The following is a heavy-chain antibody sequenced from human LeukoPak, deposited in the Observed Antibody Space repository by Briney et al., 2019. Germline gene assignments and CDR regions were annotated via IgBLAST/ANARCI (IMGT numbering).Heavy chain of an antibody. Sequence: GGSLRLSCAASGFTSSSYSMSWVRQAPGKGLEWVSAFGVGGASSFYADSVKGRFTISRDNSKNTLYLQMNSLRAEDTAIYYCAKILFAGGNEYFRHWGQGTLVTVSS. D-gene: IGHD4-23*01. CDR3: AKILFAGGNEYFRH. CDR1: GFTSSSYS. V-gene: IGHV3-23*01. J-gene: IGHJ1*01. CDR2: FGVGGASS.